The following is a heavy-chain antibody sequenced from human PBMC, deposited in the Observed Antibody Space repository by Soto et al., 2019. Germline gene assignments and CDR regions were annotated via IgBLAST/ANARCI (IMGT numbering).Heavy chain of an antibody. CDR3: ARDPTYFYDSSGYYDY. V-gene: IGHV3-74*01. CDR2: INSDGSST. Sequence: PGGSLRLSCAASGFTFSTYWMHWVRQTPGKGLVWVSHINSDGSSTSYADSVKGRFTISRDNAKNTLYLQMNSLRAEDTAVYYCARDPTYFYDSSGYYDYWCQGTLVTVSS. CDR1: GFTFSTYW. D-gene: IGHD3-22*01. J-gene: IGHJ4*02.